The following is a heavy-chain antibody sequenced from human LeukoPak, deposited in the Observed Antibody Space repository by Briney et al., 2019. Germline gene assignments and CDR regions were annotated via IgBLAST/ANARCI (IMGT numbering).Heavy chain of an antibody. CDR3: AKNRGDIMSPCVGCDY. Sequence: GGSLRLSCAASGFTFSNYAMTWVRQAPGKGLEWVSVISNSGGSTYYADSVKGRFTISRDNPKNTVYLQMNTLRAEDTAVYYCAKNRGDIMSPCVGCDYWGQGALVTVSS. V-gene: IGHV3-23*01. J-gene: IGHJ4*02. CDR1: GFTFSNYA. CDR2: ISNSGGST. D-gene: IGHD3-10*01.